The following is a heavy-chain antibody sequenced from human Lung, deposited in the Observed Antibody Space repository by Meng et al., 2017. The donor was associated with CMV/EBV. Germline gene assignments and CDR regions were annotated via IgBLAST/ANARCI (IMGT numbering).Heavy chain of an antibody. CDR3: ASDRIAAAGTHDY. D-gene: IGHD6-13*01. CDR2: INHSGST. J-gene: IGHJ4*02. Sequence: SETLSLTCAVYGGSFSGYYWSWIRQPPGKGLEWIGEINHSGSTNYNPSLKSRVTISVDTSKNQFSLKLSSVTAADTAVYYCASDRIAAAGTHDYWGQGTLVTVYS. V-gene: IGHV4-34*01. CDR1: GGSFSGYY.